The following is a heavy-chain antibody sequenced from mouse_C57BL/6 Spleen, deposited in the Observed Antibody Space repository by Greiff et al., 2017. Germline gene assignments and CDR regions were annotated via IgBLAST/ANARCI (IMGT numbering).Heavy chain of an antibody. CDR3: ARSYGSRENYFDY. V-gene: IGHV1-18*01. CDR1: GYTFTDYN. J-gene: IGHJ2*01. Sequence: EVKLQQSGPELVKPGASVKIPCKASGYTFTDYNMDWVKQSHGKSLEWIGDINPNNGGTIYNQKFKGKATLTVDKSSSTAYMELRSLTSEDTAVYYCARSYGSRENYFDYWGQGTTLTVSS. CDR2: INPNNGGT. D-gene: IGHD1-1*01.